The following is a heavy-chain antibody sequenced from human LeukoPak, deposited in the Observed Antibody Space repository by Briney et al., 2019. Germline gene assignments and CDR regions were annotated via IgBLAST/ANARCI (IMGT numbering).Heavy chain of an antibody. J-gene: IGHJ3*02. Sequence: GGSLRLFYAASGFTFSNYAMHWVRQARGERLEYVSAISSNGGSTYYANSVKGRFTISRDKSKNTVYLKMGSLRAEDMAVYYCARETRRGDAFDIWGQGTMVTVSS. D-gene: IGHD3-16*01. V-gene: IGHV3-64*01. CDR3: ARETRRGDAFDI. CDR1: GFTFSNYA. CDR2: ISSNGGST.